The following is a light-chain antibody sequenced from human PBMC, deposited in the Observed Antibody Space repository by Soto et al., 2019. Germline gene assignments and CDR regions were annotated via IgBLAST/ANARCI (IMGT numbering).Light chain of an antibody. Sequence: HSVLTQPASVSGCPGHSITISCTGTSSDIGKYNYVSWYQQHPGKAPKLMISEVSNRPSWVSNRFSGSKSGNTASLTISGLQPEDEADYYCSSYTSTSSSVFGGGTKVTVL. CDR3: SSYTSTSSSV. CDR2: EVS. J-gene: IGLJ1*01. CDR1: SSDIGKYNY. V-gene: IGLV2-14*01.